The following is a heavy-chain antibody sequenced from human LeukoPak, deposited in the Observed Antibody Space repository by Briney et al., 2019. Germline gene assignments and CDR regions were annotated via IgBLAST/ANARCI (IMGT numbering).Heavy chain of an antibody. CDR1: GGSFSCYY. Sequence: SETLSLTCAVYGGSFSCYYWSWIRPPPGKGLEWIGEINHSGSTNYNPSLKSRVTISVDTSKNQFSLKLSSVTAADTAVYYCARGRLMWSYWGQGTLVTVSS. D-gene: IGHD2-21*01. CDR2: INHSGST. V-gene: IGHV4-34*01. J-gene: IGHJ4*02. CDR3: ARGRLMWSY.